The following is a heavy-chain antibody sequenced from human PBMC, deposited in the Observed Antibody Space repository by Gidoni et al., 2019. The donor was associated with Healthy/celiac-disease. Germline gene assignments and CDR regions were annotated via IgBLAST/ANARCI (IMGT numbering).Heavy chain of an antibody. CDR2: IYTSGST. Sequence: QVQLQESGSGLVKPSQTLSLTCTVSGGSISSGSHDWSWVRQPAGKGLEWIGRIYTSGSTNYNPALKSRVTMSVETSKNQFSLKLRSGTAADTAVYYCGRGPDSSSTPCFDPWGQGTLVTVSS. V-gene: IGHV4-61*02. CDR3: GRGPDSSSTPCFDP. J-gene: IGHJ5*02. CDR1: GGSISSGSHD. D-gene: IGHD6-6*01.